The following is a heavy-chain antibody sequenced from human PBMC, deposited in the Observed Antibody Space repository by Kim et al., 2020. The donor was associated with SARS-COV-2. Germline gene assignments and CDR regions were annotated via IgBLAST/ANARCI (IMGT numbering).Heavy chain of an antibody. CDR1: GGSISSYF. CDR3: ARQEYTVMVRGVLTWFDP. CDR2: IYKSGRT. D-gene: IGHD3-10*01. J-gene: IGHJ5*02. Sequence: SETLSLTFSVSGGSISSYFWSWIRQPPGKGLEWIGYIYKSGRTNYNPSLKSRVTISIDTSKNQFSLNLNSVTAADTAVYYCARQEYTVMVRGVLTWFDPWGQGTLITVSS. V-gene: IGHV4-59*08.